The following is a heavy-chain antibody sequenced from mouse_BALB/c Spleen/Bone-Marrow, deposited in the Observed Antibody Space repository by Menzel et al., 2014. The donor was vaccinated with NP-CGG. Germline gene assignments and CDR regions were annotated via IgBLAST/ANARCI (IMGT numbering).Heavy chain of an antibody. J-gene: IGHJ2*01. CDR1: GYTFTDYA. V-gene: IGHV1S137*01. CDR3: ARESIYYYGSTLDY. Sequence: QVQLKQSGAELVRPGVSVKISCKGSGYTFTDYAMHWVKQSHAKSLEWIGVISTYYGDASYNQKFKGKATMTVDKSSSTAYTELARLTSEDSAIYYCARESIYYYGSTLDYWGQGTTLTVSS. D-gene: IGHD1-1*01. CDR2: ISTYYGDA.